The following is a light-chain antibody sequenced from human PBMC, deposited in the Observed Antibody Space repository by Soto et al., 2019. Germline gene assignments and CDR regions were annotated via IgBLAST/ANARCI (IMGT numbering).Light chain of an antibody. Sequence: DIVMTQSPDSLAVSLGERATINCKSSQSVLYTSNNENYLAWYQQKPGQPPKLLIYWASTRESGVADRISGSGSGTDFTLTISSLQAEDVEIYYCQQYYAIPWTFGQGTKVEIK. V-gene: IGKV4-1*01. CDR2: WAS. J-gene: IGKJ1*01. CDR1: QSVLYTSNNENY. CDR3: QQYYAIPWT.